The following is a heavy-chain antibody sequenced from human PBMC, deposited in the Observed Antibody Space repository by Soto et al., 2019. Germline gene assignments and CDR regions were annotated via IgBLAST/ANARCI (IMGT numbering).Heavy chain of an antibody. CDR1: GGSIISSSSCY. J-gene: IGHJ5*01. V-gene: IGHV4-39*01. CDR3: ARQPYCSGGSCYLWFDS. D-gene: IGHD2-15*01. CDR2: FYYSGST. Sequence: SETLSLTCTVSGGSIISSSSCYWGWIRQPPGQGLEWLGSFYYSGSTYYNPPHKSRVTISVDTSKNQFSLKLSSVAAADTAGYYCARQPYCSGGSCYLWFDSWGQGTLVTVSS.